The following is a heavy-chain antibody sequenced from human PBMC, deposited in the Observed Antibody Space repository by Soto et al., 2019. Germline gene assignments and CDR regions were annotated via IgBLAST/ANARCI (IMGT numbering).Heavy chain of an antibody. CDR1: GFTFSDYQ. CDR2: IGSSGLSV. V-gene: IGHV3-11*01. CDR3: ARDLRQLLSHNYYYSHLDV. Sequence: QVHLVESGGGLVKPGGSLRLSCAASGFTFSDYQMSWIRQAPGKGLEWVSYIGSSGLSVYYEDSVKGRFTISRDNANNSLYLEMNSLRAEDSAVYYCARDLRQLLSHNYYYSHLDVWGKGTTVSVSS. J-gene: IGHJ6*03. D-gene: IGHD2-2*01.